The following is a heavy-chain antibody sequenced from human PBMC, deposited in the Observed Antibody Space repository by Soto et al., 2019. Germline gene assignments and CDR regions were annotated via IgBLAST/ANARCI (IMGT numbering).Heavy chain of an antibody. Sequence: GGSLRLSCAASGFAFSNAWMSWVGQAPGKGLEWVGRIKSKTAGGTTDYAAPVKGRFTISRDDSKNTLYLQMNSLKTEATAVYYCTAGGSRDYYGMDVWGQVTTVTVSS. CDR3: TAGGSRDYYGMDV. D-gene: IGHD3-16*01. CDR1: GFAFSNAW. CDR2: IKSKTAGGTT. V-gene: IGHV3-15*01. J-gene: IGHJ6*02.